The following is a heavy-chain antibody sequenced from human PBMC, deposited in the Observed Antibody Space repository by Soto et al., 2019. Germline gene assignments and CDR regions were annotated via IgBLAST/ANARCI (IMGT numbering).Heavy chain of an antibody. D-gene: IGHD6-13*01. CDR2: TFYSGGT. CDR3: NVNSSSWYYFDS. J-gene: IGHJ4*02. V-gene: IGHV4-39*01. Sequence: XXTLSLTFTVSGGSISSSNYYWGSIRQPPGKGLEWIGNTFYSGGTTYNPSLKSRVTISVDTSKNQFSLRLSSVTAADTAVYYCNVNSSSWYYFDSWGQGTLVTVSS. CDR1: GGSISSSNYY.